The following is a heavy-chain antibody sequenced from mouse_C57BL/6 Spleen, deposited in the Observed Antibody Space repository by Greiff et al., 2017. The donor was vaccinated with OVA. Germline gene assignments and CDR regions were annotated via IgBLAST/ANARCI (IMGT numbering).Heavy chain of an antibody. CDR3: TRWGRGFAMDD. V-gene: IGHV1-15*01. Sequence: VKLMESGAELVRPGASVTLSCKASGYTFTDYEMHWVKQTPVHGLEWIGAIDPETGGTAYNQKFKGKAILTADKSSSTAYMELRSLTSEDSAVYYCTRWGRGFAMDDWGQGTSVTVSS. CDR2: IDPETGGT. J-gene: IGHJ4*01. CDR1: GYTFTDYE. D-gene: IGHD1-1*02.